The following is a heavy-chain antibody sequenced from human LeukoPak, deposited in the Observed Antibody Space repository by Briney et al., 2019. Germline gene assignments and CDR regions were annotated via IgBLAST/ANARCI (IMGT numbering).Heavy chain of an antibody. CDR1: GLTLDYYA. CDR3: GKDITPGGMDV. D-gene: IGHD2-15*01. J-gene: IGHJ6*02. V-gene: IGHV3-9*01. Sequence: PGRSLRRSCVASGLTLDYYAMHWVRQAPGKGLEWVAGFSLDTDRIDYADSVKGRFTVSRDNAKNSLYLQMNSLRPEDTAVYYCGKDITPGGMDVWGQGTTVTVSS. CDR2: FSLDTDRI.